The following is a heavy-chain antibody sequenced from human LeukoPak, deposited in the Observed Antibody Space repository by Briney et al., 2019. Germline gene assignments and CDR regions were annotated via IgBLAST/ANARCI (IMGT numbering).Heavy chain of an antibody. CDR3: ARGHNENNYKSTIDV. CDR1: GDSISTSTW. J-gene: IGHJ3*01. Sequence: PSETLSLTCAVSGDSISTSTWWNWVRQPPGKGLEWIGEIYHSGSTNRNPSLKSRVTISVDKTKNQFSLKLSSVTAADTAMCYCARGHNENNYKSTIDVWGQGTMVTVSS. CDR2: IYHSGST. V-gene: IGHV4-4*02. D-gene: IGHD1/OR15-1a*01.